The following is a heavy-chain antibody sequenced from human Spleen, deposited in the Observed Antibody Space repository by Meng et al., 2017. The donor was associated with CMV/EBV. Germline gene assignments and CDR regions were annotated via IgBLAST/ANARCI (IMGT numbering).Heavy chain of an antibody. D-gene: IGHD2-21*02. CDR2: MNPNSGNT. Sequence: ASVKVSCKASGYTFTGYYLHWMRQAPGQGLEWMGWMNPNSGNTGYAQKFQGRVTITRNTSISTAYMELSSLRSEDTAVYYCARVVVTRNYYYYYYGMDVWGQGTTVTVSS. CDR3: ARVVVTRNYYYYYYGMDV. J-gene: IGHJ6*02. V-gene: IGHV1-8*03. CDR1: GYTFTGYY.